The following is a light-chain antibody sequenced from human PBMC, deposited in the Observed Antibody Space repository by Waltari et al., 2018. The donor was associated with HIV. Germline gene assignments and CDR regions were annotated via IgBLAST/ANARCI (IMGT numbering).Light chain of an antibody. Sequence: QSALTQPASVSGNPGQSVTITCTGPDLDIGNYNLVSWFQQHPGKAPQLLIYDVSKRPSGVSSRFSGSKSGYFASLTISGLLTEDESSYYCLTYVSKTSTWQFGGGTYLTV. CDR3: LTYVSKTSTWQ. V-gene: IGLV2-23*02. CDR2: DVS. CDR1: DLDIGNYNL. J-gene: IGLJ3*02.